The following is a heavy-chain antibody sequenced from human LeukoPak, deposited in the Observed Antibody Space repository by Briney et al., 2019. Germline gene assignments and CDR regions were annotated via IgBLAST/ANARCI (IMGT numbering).Heavy chain of an antibody. CDR1: GYTFTSYY. J-gene: IGHJ4*02. D-gene: IGHD6-6*01. V-gene: IGHV1-46*01. CDR3: ARDPPSYSSTYYFDY. Sequence: GASVKVSCKASGYTFTSYYMHWVRQAPGQGLEWMGIINPSGGSTSYAQKFQGRVTMSRDTSTSTVYTEPSSLRSEDTAVSYCARDPPSYSSTYYFDYWGQGTLVTVSS. CDR2: INPSGGST.